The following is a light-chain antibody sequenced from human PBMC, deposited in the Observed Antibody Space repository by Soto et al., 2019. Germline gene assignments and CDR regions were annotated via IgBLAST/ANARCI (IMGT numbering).Light chain of an antibody. V-gene: IGLV2-23*02. CDR2: EVS. J-gene: IGLJ2*01. CDR3: CSYAGSSSPVV. Sequence: QSALTQPASVSGSPGQSITISCTGTSSDVGSYNPVSWYQQHPGKAPKLMIYEVSKRPSGVSNRFSGSKSGNTASLTISGPQAEDEADYYCCSYAGSSSPVVFGGGTKLTVL. CDR1: SSDVGSYNP.